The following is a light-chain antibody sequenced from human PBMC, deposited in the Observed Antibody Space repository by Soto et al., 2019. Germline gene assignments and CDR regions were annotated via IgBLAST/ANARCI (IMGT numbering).Light chain of an antibody. Sequence: ETVLTQSPGTLSLSPGERATLSCRASQSVRSSYLAWYQQKPGQTPRLLIYGASSRATGIPDRFSGSGSGTDFTLTISRLEPEDFAVYFCQQYSSPPATFGQGTKVVIK. V-gene: IGKV3-20*01. CDR1: QSVRSSY. CDR2: GAS. CDR3: QQYSSPPAT. J-gene: IGKJ1*01.